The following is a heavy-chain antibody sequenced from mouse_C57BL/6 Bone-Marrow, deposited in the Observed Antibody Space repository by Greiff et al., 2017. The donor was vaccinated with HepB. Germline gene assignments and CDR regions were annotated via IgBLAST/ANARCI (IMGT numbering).Heavy chain of an antibody. J-gene: IGHJ4*01. D-gene: IGHD1-1*01. CDR1: GFNIKNTY. CDR3: TRSYYYGSSHYAMDY. CDR2: IDPANGNT. Sequence: VQLQQSVAELVRPGASVKLSCTASGFNIKNTYMHWVKQRPEQGLEWIGRIDPANGNTKYAPKFQGKATITADTSSNTAYLQLSSLTSEDTAIYYCTRSYYYGSSHYAMDYWGQGTSVTVSS. V-gene: IGHV14-3*01.